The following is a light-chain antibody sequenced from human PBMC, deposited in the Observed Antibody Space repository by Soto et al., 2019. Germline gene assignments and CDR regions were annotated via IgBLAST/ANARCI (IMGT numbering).Light chain of an antibody. CDR1: SSNIGSNY. CDR2: TNN. Sequence: QSVLTQPPSACGTPGQRITISCSGSSSNIGSNYVYWYRQLPGTAPKLLIYTNNQRPSGVPDRFSGSKSGTSASLAISGLRSEDEADYYCATWDDSLSGVVFGGGTKLTVL. J-gene: IGLJ2*01. CDR3: ATWDDSLSGVV. V-gene: IGLV1-47*01.